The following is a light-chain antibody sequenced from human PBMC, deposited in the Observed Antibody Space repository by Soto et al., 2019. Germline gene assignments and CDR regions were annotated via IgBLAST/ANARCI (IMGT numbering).Light chain of an antibody. J-gene: IGLJ2*01. V-gene: IGLV1-51*01. CDR3: GTWDSSLSAVV. CDR1: RSNSGKNY. Sequence: QSVLTQPPSVSAAPGQKVTISCSGSRSNSGKNYVSWYQQLPGTAPKLLIYANNQRPSGIPARLSGSKSGTSATLGITGLQTGDEADYYCGTWDSSLSAVVFGGGTKLTVL. CDR2: ANN.